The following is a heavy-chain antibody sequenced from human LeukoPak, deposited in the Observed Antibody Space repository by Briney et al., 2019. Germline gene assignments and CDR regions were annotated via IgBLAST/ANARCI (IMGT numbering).Heavy chain of an antibody. CDR2: IWYDGINK. J-gene: IGHJ4*02. CDR1: GFTFSSYG. CDR3: TRERKSGIAAFDY. V-gene: IGHV3-33*08. Sequence: GGSLRLSCAASGFTFSSYGMHWVRQAPGKGLEWVAVIWYDGINKFHADSVRGRFTISRDNSKNTVYLQMNSLRAEDTAVYYCTRERKSGIAAFDYWGQGTLVTVSS. D-gene: IGHD6-13*01.